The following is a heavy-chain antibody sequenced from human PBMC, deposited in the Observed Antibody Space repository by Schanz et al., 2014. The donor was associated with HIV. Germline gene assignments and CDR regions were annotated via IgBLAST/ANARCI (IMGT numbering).Heavy chain of an antibody. V-gene: IGHV1-24*01. D-gene: IGHD1-7*01. CDR1: GYTLRELS. J-gene: IGHJ4*02. Sequence: QVQLVQSGAEVKKPGASVKVSCKVSGYTLRELSVHWVRQAPGKGLEWMGGFDLEHGETIYAQKFRGRVTMSEDISADNAYRDLSRLRSEDTAVYFCATGGTMGYFESWGQGTLVTVSS. CDR3: ATGGTMGYFES. CDR2: FDLEHGET.